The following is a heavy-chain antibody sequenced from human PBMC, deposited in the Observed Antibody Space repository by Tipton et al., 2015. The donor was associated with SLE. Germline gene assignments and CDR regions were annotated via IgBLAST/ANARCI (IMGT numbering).Heavy chain of an antibody. Sequence: SLRLSCAASGLTFSRYSMNWVRQAPGMGLEWLSYISTSSSTIYYADSVKGRFTISRDNAKRSLYLQMNSLRADDTAVYYCVRDNDWNPRYYYMDVWGKGTTVTVSS. D-gene: IGHD1-1*01. CDR3: VRDNDWNPRYYYMDV. V-gene: IGHV3-48*04. CDR1: GLTFSRYS. J-gene: IGHJ6*03. CDR2: ISTSSSTI.